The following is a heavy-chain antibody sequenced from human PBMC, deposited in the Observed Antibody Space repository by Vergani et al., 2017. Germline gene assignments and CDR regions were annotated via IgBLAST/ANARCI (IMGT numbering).Heavy chain of an antibody. CDR3: ARVNAPGVATAGMEPHAFDF. V-gene: IGHV1-69*01. CDR1: GGTFRTYA. J-gene: IGHJ3*01. D-gene: IGHD6-13*01. Sequence: QVQLVQSGAEVKKPGSSVKVSCKASGGTFRTYAIIWVRQAPGQGLEWMGGILPMFGTANYGQKFQGRVTISADESTRTAYMEVSSLRSEDTATYYCARVNAPGVATAGMEPHAFDFWCQGTTVTVSS. CDR2: ILPMFGTA.